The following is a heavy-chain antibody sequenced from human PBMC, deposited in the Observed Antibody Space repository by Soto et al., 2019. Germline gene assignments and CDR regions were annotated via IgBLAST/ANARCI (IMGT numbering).Heavy chain of an antibody. CDR3: ASNGVATISFDY. CDR1: GFTFRSYG. CDR2: IWHDGSNK. J-gene: IGHJ4*02. Sequence: QVQLVESGGGVVQPGRSLRLSCAASGFTFRSYGMHWVRQAPGKGLEWVAVIWHDGSNKYYADSVKGRFTISRDNSKNTLYLQMNGLRAEDTAVYYCASNGVATISFDYWGQGTLVTVSS. V-gene: IGHV3-33*01. D-gene: IGHD5-12*01.